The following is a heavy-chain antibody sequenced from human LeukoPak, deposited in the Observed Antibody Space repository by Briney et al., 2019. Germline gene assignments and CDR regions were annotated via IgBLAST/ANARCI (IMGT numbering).Heavy chain of an antibody. J-gene: IGHJ3*02. V-gene: IGHV4-59*01. CDR3: ALDSSGWSDDSLDI. D-gene: IGHD6-13*01. CDR2: IYYSGST. CDR1: GASISFDY. Sequence: KPSETLSLTCTVSGASISFDYWSCIRQPPGKGLEWIGYIYYSGSTNYNPSLKSRVTMSIDTSKNHFSLNLNSVTAADTAIYYCALDSSGWSDDSLDIWGQGTMVTVSS.